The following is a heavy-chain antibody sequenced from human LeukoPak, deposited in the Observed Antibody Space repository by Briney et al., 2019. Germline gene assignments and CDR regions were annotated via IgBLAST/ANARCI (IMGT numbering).Heavy chain of an antibody. CDR3: AKVGWDQYYFDY. V-gene: IGHV3-23*01. D-gene: IGHD6-19*01. CDR2: ISGSGGST. CDR1: GFTFSSYA. Sequence: PGGSLRLSCAASGFTFSSYAMSWVRQAPGQGLEWVSAISGSGGSTYYADSVKGRFTISRDNSKNTVYLQMNSLRAEDTAVYYCAKVGWDQYYFDYWGQGTLVTVSS. J-gene: IGHJ4*02.